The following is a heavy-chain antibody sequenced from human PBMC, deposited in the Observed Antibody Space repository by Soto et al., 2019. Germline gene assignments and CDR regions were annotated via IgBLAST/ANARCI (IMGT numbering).Heavy chain of an antibody. CDR2: IWYDGSNK. CDR1: GFTFSSYG. CDR3: ARATYFYDSSGYSGYGLDV. J-gene: IGHJ6*02. V-gene: IGHV3-33*01. Sequence: QVQLVESGGGVVQPGRSLRLSCAASGFTFSSYGMHWVRQAPGKGLEWVAVIWYDGSNKYYAESVKGRFTISRDNSKNTLYVQMNSLRAEDTAVYYCARATYFYDSSGYSGYGLDVWGQGTTVTVSS. D-gene: IGHD3-22*01.